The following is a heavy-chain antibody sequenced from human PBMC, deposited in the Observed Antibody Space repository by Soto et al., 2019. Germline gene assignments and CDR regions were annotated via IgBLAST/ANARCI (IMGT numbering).Heavy chain of an antibody. Sequence: GGSLSRSCSASKLTVRIFAMSCFRQAPGKGLEWVSGISGVGGSTYYADSVKGRFTISRDNSKNTLHLQMNSLRAEDTAVYYCAKDGWNLPPDPWGQGTLVTVSA. CDR3: AKDGWNLPPDP. CDR2: ISGVGGST. D-gene: IGHD1-1*01. CDR1: KLTVRIFA. V-gene: IGHV3-23*01. J-gene: IGHJ5*02.